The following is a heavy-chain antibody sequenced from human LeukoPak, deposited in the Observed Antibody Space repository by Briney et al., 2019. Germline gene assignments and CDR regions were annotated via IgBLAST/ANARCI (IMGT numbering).Heavy chain of an antibody. J-gene: IGHJ4*02. CDR1: GYTFTSYG. V-gene: IGHV1-18*01. D-gene: IGHD1-14*01. Sequence: ASVKVSCKASGYTFTSYGFSWVRQAPGQGLEWMGWISAYNGNTNYAQKFQGRVTMTRDTSTSTVYMELSSLRSEDTAVYYCARSVSLYGPILYYFDYWGQGTLVTVSS. CDR2: ISAYNGNT. CDR3: ARSVSLYGPILYYFDY.